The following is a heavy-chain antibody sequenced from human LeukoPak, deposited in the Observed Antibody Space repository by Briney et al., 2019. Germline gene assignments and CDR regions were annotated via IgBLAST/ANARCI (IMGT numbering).Heavy chain of an antibody. CDR2: IKPSGGST. CDR3: ARDWAGRAVAYPDY. J-gene: IGHJ4*02. CDR1: GYTFTSHY. D-gene: IGHD6-19*01. V-gene: IGHV1-46*01. Sequence: ASLKISCKASGYTFTSHYMHWGRQAPGQGLECIGIIKPSGGSTSYAQKFQGRVTMTRDTSTSKVYMELSSLRSEDTALYYCARDWAGRAVAYPDYWGQGTLVTVSS.